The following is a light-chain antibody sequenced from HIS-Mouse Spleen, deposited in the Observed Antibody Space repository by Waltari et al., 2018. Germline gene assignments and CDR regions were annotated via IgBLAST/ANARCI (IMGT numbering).Light chain of an antibody. CDR3: SSYTSSSTPYV. CDR2: GVS. CDR1: SSDVGGYNY. J-gene: IGLJ1*01. Sequence: QSALTQPASVSGSPGQSITISCTGTSSDVGGYNYVSWYQQHPGKAPKLRIYGVSNRPSGVSNRFSGSKSGNTASLTISGLQAEDEADYYCSSYTSSSTPYVFGTGTKVTVL. V-gene: IGLV2-14*01.